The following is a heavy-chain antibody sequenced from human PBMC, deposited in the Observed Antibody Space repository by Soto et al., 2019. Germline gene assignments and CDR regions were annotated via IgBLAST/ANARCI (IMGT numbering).Heavy chain of an antibody. CDR3: AGLDTSMVKTPGY. CDR2: IKKDGSEE. D-gene: IGHD5-18*01. J-gene: IGHJ4*02. CDR1: GFTVSSNH. Sequence: PGGSLRLSCAASGFTVSSNHMSWVRQAPGKGLEWVACIKKDGSEEYYVDSVRGRFTISRDNAKNSLYLQMNSLRAEDTAVYYCAGLDTSMVKTPGYWGQGTLVTVSS. V-gene: IGHV3-7*01.